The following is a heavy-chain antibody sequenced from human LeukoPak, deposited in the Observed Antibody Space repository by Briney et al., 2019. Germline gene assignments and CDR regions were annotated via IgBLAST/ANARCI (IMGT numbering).Heavy chain of an antibody. CDR2: ISYDGSNK. CDR3: ACSTGRYSSSWYLGY. J-gene: IGHJ4*02. CDR1: GFTFSSYA. Sequence: GGSLRLSCAASGFTFSSYAMHWVRQAPGKGLEWVAVISYDGSNKYYADSVKGRFTISRDNSKNTLYLQMNSLRAEDTAVYYCACSTGRYSSSWYLGYWGQGTLVTVSS. V-gene: IGHV3-30*04. D-gene: IGHD6-13*01.